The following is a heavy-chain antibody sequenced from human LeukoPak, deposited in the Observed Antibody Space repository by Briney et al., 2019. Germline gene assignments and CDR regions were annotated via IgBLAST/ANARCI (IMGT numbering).Heavy chain of an antibody. V-gene: IGHV4-4*07. CDR3: ARELTLTTAFDI. CDR2: FCTNGST. D-gene: IGHD1/OR15-1a*01. CDR1: RGSVITYS. J-gene: IGHJ3*02. Sequence: SETLSLTCTVSRGSVITYSWSWIRQPAGEGLEWIGRFCTNGSTNYNPSLKTRVTLSIDKSKNHFSLKLSSVTAADTAVYYCARELTLTTAFDIWGQGTVVTVSS.